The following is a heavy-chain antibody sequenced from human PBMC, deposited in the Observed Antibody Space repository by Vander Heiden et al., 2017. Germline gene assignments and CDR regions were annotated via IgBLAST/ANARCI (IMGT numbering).Heavy chain of an antibody. J-gene: IGHJ4*02. CDR2: ISAYNGNT. Sequence: QVQLVQSGAEVEKPGASVKVSCKASGYTFINYGISWVRQAPGQGLEWMGWISAYNGNTNYAQNFQGRGTMTTATSTTTAYMERRSRRSEETAIYSGARDVEYDDGDDVGGRPLDYWGQGTIITVNS. CDR3: ARDVEYDDGDDVGGRPLDY. V-gene: IGHV1-18*01. CDR1: GYTFINYG. D-gene: IGHD4-17*01.